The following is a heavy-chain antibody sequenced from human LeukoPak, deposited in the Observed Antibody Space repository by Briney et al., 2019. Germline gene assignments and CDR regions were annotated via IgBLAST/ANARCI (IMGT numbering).Heavy chain of an antibody. V-gene: IGHV1-2*06. CDR1: GYTFTGYY. CDR2: IIPNSGGT. Sequence: ASVKVSCKASGYTFTGYYLHWVRQAPGQGLEWMGRIIPNSGGTNYAQKFQGRVTMTRDTSISTAYMELSSLRPDDTAVYFCARDAGFAELLWGPWGQGTLVTVSS. J-gene: IGHJ5*02. D-gene: IGHD3-10*01. CDR3: ARDAGFAELLWGP.